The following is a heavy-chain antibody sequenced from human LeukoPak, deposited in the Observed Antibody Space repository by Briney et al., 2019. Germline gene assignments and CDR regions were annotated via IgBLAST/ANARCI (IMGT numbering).Heavy chain of an antibody. D-gene: IGHD6-13*01. CDR1: GFTFSNYG. V-gene: IGHV3-33*01. CDR2: IWYDGSYK. Sequence: PGRSLRLSCAASGFTFSNYGMPWVRQAPGKGLEWVAVIWYDGSYKYYADSVKGRFTISRDNSKNTVYLQMNSLRVEDTAVYYCARDWPASGMNWGQGTLVTVSS. CDR3: ARDWPASGMN. J-gene: IGHJ4*02.